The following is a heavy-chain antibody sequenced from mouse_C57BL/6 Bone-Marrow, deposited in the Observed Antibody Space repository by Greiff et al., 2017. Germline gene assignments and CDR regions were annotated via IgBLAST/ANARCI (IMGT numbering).Heavy chain of an antibody. CDR3: ARSHIYYGNSYYIDY. D-gene: IGHD2-1*01. V-gene: IGHV1-26*01. CDR1: GYTFTDYY. J-gene: IGHJ2*01. CDR2: INPNNGGT. Sequence: VQLQQSGPELVKPGASVKISCKASGYTFTDYYMNWVKQSHGKSLEWIGDINPNNGGTSYNQKFKGKATLTVDKSSSTAYMELRSLTSEDSAVYYCARSHIYYGNSYYIDYWGQGTTLTDSS.